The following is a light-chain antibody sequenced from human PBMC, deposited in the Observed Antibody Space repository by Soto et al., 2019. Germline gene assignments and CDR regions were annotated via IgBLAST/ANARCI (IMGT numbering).Light chain of an antibody. V-gene: IGKV3-15*01. Sequence: EIVMTQSPATLSVSPGERATLSCRASQSVSRKLAWYQQTRGQAPRLLMYGASTRATGVPARFSGSGSGTEFTLTISSLQSEDFAIYYCQQYNNWPPYTFGQGTKVDIK. CDR2: GAS. CDR1: QSVSRK. J-gene: IGKJ2*01. CDR3: QQYNNWPPYT.